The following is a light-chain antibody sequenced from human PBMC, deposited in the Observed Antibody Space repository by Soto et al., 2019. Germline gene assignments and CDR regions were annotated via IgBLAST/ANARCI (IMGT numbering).Light chain of an antibody. CDR3: QQGYT. CDR2: GAS. CDR1: QSVSSN. J-gene: IGKJ2*01. V-gene: IGKV3-15*01. Sequence: EIVMTQSPATLSVSPGERATLSCRASQSVSSNLAWYQQKPGQAPRLLIYGASTRATGIPARFSGSGSGTEFTLTISSLQSEDFAVYYCQQGYTFGQGTKQEIK.